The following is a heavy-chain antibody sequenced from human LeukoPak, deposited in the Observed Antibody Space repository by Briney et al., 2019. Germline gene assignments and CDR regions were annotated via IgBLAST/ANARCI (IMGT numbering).Heavy chain of an antibody. Sequence: GGSLRLSCAVSEFTVSSNYMSWVRQAPGKGLEWVSVIYSGGSTYYADSVKGRFTISRDNSKNTVYLQMNSLGAEDTAVYYCARDPLMGDPLDYWGQGTLVTVSS. CDR2: IYSGGST. CDR1: EFTVSSNY. V-gene: IGHV3-53*01. D-gene: IGHD2-21*02. J-gene: IGHJ4*02. CDR3: ARDPLMGDPLDY.